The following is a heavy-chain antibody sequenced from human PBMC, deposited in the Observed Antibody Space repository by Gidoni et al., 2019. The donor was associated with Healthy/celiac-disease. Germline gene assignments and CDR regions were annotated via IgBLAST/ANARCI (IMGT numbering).Heavy chain of an antibody. Sequence: EVQLLESGGGLVQHGGSVILSCAACGFTFSSYAMSWVRQAPGKGLEWVSAISGSGGSTYYADSVKGRFTISRDNSKNTLYLQMNSLRAEDTAVYYCARAVVVTAIDYFDYWGQGTLVTVSS. J-gene: IGHJ4*02. CDR2: ISGSGGST. CDR3: ARAVVVTAIDYFDY. CDR1: GFTFSSYA. D-gene: IGHD2-21*02. V-gene: IGHV3-23*01.